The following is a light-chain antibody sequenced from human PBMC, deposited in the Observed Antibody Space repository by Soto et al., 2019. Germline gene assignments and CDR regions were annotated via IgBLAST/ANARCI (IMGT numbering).Light chain of an antibody. CDR2: EVT. J-gene: IGLJ1*01. Sequence: QSVLTQPASVSLSPGQSITMSCTGTSSDIGSYDLVSWYQQHPGTAPKLIIYEVTKRPSGVSTRFSGSKSGNTASLTISGLQAVDEADYYCCSFADFTYVFGTGTKVTVL. CDR3: CSFADFTYV. CDR1: SSDIGSYDL. V-gene: IGLV2-23*02.